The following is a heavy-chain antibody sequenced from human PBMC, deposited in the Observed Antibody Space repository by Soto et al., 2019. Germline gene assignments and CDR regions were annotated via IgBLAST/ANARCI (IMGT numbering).Heavy chain of an antibody. CDR3: AKDLTWNQADY. D-gene: IGHD1-1*01. CDR2: IHGGGNSA. J-gene: IGHJ4*02. Sequence: SLRLSCAASGFTFSGYAMSWVRQAPGKGLEWVSVIHGGGNSAYYADSVKGRFTISRDNSKNTLYLQMSSLRGEDTAVYYCAKDLTWNQADYWGQGALVTVSS. V-gene: IGHV3-23*01. CDR1: GFTFSGYA.